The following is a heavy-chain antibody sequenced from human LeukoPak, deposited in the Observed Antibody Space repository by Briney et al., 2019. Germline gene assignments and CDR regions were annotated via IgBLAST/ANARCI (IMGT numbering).Heavy chain of an antibody. Sequence: APVKVSCKASGYTLTVYYLHWVRQAPGQGLEWMGWINPNSGGSNYAQKFQGRVTMTRDTSISTAYMELSRPRSDDTAVYYCARDGNWGSLRGAFDIWGQGTIVTVSS. CDR3: ARDGNWGSLRGAFDI. D-gene: IGHD7-27*01. J-gene: IGHJ3*02. CDR1: GYTLTVYY. CDR2: INPNSGGS. V-gene: IGHV1-2*02.